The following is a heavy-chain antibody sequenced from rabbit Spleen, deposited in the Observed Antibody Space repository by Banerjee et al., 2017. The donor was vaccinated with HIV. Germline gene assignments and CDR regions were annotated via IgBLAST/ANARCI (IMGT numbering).Heavy chain of an antibody. CDR1: GFSFSSSYW. D-gene: IGHD1-1*01. J-gene: IGHJ4*01. CDR3: ARDLVAVIGWNFNL. V-gene: IGHV1S45*01. Sequence: QEQLEESGGDLVKPEGSLTLTCTASGFSFSSSYWICWVRQAPGKGLEWIGCISNGDGSGYYARWVKCRFSISKTSSTTVTLQMTSLTAADTATYFCARDLVAVIGWNFNLWGPGTLVTVS. CDR2: ISNGDGSG.